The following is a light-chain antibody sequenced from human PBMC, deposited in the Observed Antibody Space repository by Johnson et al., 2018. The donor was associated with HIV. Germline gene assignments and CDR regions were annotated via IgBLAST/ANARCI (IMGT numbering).Light chain of an antibody. CDR2: ENN. J-gene: IGLJ1*01. CDR3: GTWDSSLSVSV. CDR1: SSNIGTNY. V-gene: IGLV1-51*02. Sequence: QPVLTQPPSVSAAPGQKVTISCSGSSSNIGTNYVSWYQQLPGTAPKLLMFENNQRPSGIPDRFSGSKSGTSDTLVITGLQPWDEVAYYCGTWDSSLSVSVFGTGTKVTVL.